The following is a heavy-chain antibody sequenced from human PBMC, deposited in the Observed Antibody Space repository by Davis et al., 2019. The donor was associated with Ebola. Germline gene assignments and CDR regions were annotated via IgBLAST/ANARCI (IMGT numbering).Heavy chain of an antibody. D-gene: IGHD6-19*01. V-gene: IGHV1-8*01. J-gene: IGHJ2*01. CDR1: GYTFTSYD. CDR2: MNPNSGNT. Sequence: ASVKVSCKASGYTFTSYDINWVRQATGQGLEWMGWMNPNSGNTGYAQKFQGRVTMTRNTSISTAYMELSSLRSEDTAVYYCARGPSGWDDWYFDLWGRGTLVTVSS. CDR3: ARGPSGWDDWYFDL.